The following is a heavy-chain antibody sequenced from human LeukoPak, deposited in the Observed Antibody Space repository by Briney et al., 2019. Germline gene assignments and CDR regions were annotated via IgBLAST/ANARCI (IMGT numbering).Heavy chain of an antibody. D-gene: IGHD3-22*01. CDR1: GYTFINYG. V-gene: IGHV1-18*01. J-gene: IGHJ6*03. CDR3: ARDLYYYDTELLYYYYMDV. Sequence: EASVKVSCKASGYTFINYGISWVRQAPGQGLEWMGWISAYNGNTKYAQKFQGRVTMTTDTSTSTAYMELRSLRSDDTAVYYCARDLYYYDTELLYYYYMDVWGKGTTVTVSS. CDR2: ISAYNGNT.